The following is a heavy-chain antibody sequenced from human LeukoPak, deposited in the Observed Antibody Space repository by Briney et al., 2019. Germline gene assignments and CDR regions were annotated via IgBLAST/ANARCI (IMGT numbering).Heavy chain of an antibody. V-gene: IGHV4-59*12. CDR3: ARDEKTGRPFDS. Sequence: SETLSLTCTVSGGSISSYYWSWIRQPPGKGLEWIGYIYYSGSTNYNPSLKNRVTISVDTSKNQFSLKLSSVIAADTAVYYCARDEKTGRPFDSWGQGTLVTVSS. J-gene: IGHJ4*02. CDR2: IYYSGST. CDR1: GGSISSYY.